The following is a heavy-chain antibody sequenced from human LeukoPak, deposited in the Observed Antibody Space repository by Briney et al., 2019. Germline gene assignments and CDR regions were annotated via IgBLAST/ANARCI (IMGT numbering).Heavy chain of an antibody. CDR2: ISSSGSTK. Sequence: GGSLRLSCAASGFTFSGYYMSWIRQAPGKGLEWVSYISSSGSTKYYADSVKGRFAISRDNSKHSLYLQMNILRAEDPAVYYCARGSGREIMHPYYMDVWGKGTTVTVSS. J-gene: IGHJ6*03. V-gene: IGHV3-11*01. D-gene: IGHD2-8*01. CDR1: GFTFSGYY. CDR3: ARGSGREIMHPYYMDV.